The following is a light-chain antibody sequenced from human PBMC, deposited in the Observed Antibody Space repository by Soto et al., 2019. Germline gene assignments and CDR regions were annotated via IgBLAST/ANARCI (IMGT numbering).Light chain of an antibody. V-gene: IGKV1-39*01. CDR1: QSISDT. Sequence: MTQSPATLSVSPGGRATLSCRASQSISDTLAWYQQRPGKAPNLLIYGVSRLQGGVPSRFSGSGSGTDFTLSISSLQPEDFATYYCQQSYTAPSITFGQGTRLEIK. CDR2: GVS. CDR3: QQSYTAPSIT. J-gene: IGKJ5*01.